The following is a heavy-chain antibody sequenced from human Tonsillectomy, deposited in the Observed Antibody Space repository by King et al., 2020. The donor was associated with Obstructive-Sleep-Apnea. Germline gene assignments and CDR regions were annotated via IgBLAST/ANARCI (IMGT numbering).Heavy chain of an antibody. V-gene: IGHV3-21*01. CDR2: ISSSSSYI. CDR1: GSTFSSSS. Sequence: VQLVESGGGLVKPGGSLRLSCAASGSTFSSSSMNWFRRAPGKGLEWGSSISSSSSYIYYADSVKGRFTISRDNAKNSRYLQMNSLRAEDTAVYYCARDRNDFWGGYPNWFDPWGQGTLVTASS. CDR3: ARDRNDFWGGYPNWFDP. D-gene: IGHD3-3*01. J-gene: IGHJ5*02.